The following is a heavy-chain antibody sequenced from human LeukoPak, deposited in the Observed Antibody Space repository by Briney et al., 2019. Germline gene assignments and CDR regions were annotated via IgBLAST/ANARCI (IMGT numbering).Heavy chain of an antibody. CDR3: ARRGGGYDFNFDQ. CDR1: GYSFSMYW. CDR2: IYPGDSET. D-gene: IGHD5-12*01. Sequence: GESLKISCKGSGYSFSMYWIAWVRQTPGKGLEWMGIIYPGDSETIYSPSFQGQVTMSADKSSAYLQWNSVKASDTAMYYCARRGGGYDFNFDQWGQGTLVTVSS. J-gene: IGHJ4*02. V-gene: IGHV5-51*01.